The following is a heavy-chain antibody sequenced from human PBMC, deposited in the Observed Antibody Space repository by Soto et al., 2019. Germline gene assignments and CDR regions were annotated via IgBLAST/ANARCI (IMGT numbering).Heavy chain of an antibody. J-gene: IGHJ3*01. CDR3: AKNGDFDYDAFDV. V-gene: IGHV3-23*01. Sequence: GSLRLSCAASDSTIRRYAMSWVRQAPGKGLEWVSGITGNSARIYYADSVKGRFSISRGNSKNTLYLQMDTLRAEDTSVYYCAKNGDFDYDAFDVWGQGTVVTVSS. CDR1: DSTIRRYA. CDR2: ITGNSARI. D-gene: IGHD3-16*01.